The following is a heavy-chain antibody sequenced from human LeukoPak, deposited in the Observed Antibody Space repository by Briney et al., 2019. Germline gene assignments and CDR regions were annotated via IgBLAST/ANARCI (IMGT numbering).Heavy chain of an antibody. V-gene: IGHV3-48*04. D-gene: IGHD1-26*01. CDR1: GFTFSSYS. J-gene: IGHJ4*02. CDR2: ISSSSSTI. Sequence: NPGGSLRLSCAASGFTFSSYSINWVRQAPGKGLEWVSYISSSSSTIYYADSMKGRVTISRDNAKNSLYLQMNSLRAEDTAVYYCARARTYYDLDYWGQGTLVTVSS. CDR3: ARARTYYDLDY.